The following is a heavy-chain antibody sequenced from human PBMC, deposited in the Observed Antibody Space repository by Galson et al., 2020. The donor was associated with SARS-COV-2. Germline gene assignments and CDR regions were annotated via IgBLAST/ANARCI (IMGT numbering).Heavy chain of an antibody. CDR3: ERGPVHGGFDY. Sequence: ASVKVSCKASGYDFADYYIHWMRQAPGQRFEWMGWINPNSGSTLYAQKFRGRVTLTRDASIDTVYMELSGLRSDATALYYWERGPVHGGFDYWGQGTLVTVSS. D-gene: IGHD4-17*01. CDR2: INPNSGST. CDR1: GYDFADYY. J-gene: IGHJ4*02. V-gene: IGHV1-2*02.